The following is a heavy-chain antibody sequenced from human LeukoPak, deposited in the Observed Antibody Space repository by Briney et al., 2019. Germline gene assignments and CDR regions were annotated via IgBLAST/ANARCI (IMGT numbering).Heavy chain of an antibody. CDR1: GFTFSSYA. Sequence: SGGSLRLSCAASGFTFSSYAMHWVRQAPGKGLEYVSAISSNGGSTYYANSVKGRFTISRDNSKNTLYLQMGSLRAEDMAVYYCAKRSGPYDYWGQGALVTVSS. CDR2: ISSNGGST. V-gene: IGHV3-64*01. CDR3: AKRSGPYDY. J-gene: IGHJ4*02. D-gene: IGHD3-10*01.